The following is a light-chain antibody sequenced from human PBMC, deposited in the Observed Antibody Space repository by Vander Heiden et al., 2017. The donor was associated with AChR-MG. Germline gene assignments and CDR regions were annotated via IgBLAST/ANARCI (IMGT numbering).Light chain of an antibody. CDR2: GAS. J-gene: IGKJ1*01. CDR3: QQYGSSPLT. CDR1: QSVSSNY. V-gene: IGKV3-20*01. Sequence: IVLTQSPGTLSLSPGERATLSCRASQSVSSNYIAWYQQKPGQAPRLLIYGASSRATGIPDRFSGSGSGTDFTLTISRLEPEDFAVYYCQQYGSSPLTFSQGTKVEIK.